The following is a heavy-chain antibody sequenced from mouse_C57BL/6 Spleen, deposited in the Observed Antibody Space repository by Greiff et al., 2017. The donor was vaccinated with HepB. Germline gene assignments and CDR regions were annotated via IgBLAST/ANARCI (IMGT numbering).Heavy chain of an antibody. D-gene: IGHD2-4*01. J-gene: IGHJ2*01. Sequence: VQGVESGAELVKPGASVKMSCKASGYTFTTYPIEWMKQNHGKSLEWIGNFHPYNDDTKYNEKFKGKATLTVEKSSSTVYLELSRLTSDDSAVYYCARAQYDYDGYFDYWGQGTTLTVSS. V-gene: IGHV1-47*01. CDR1: GYTFTTYP. CDR2: FHPYNDDT. CDR3: ARAQYDYDGYFDY.